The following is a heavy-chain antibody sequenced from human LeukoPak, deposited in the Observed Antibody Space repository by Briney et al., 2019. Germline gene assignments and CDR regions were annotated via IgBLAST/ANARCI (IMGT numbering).Heavy chain of an antibody. V-gene: IGHV3-48*03. CDR3: ARGLTFGGVISDF. CDR1: GFTFSNFE. Sequence: GGSLRLSCAASGFTFSNFEMNWVRQIPGKGLEWLSFITRSSRIIYYADSVKGRFTISRDNANNSLHLQMNSLRVEDAGIYFCARGLTFGGVISDFWGQGTLVTVSS. J-gene: IGHJ4*02. CDR2: ITRSSRII. D-gene: IGHD3-16*02.